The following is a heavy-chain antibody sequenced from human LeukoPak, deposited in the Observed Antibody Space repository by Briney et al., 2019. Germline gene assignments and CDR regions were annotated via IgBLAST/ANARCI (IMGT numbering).Heavy chain of an antibody. CDR1: GFTFSSYS. Sequence: GGSLRLSCAASGFTFSSYSMNWVRQAPGKGLEWVSSISSSSSYIYYADSVKGRFTTSRDNAKNSLYLQMNSLRAEDTAVYYCAREVCSGGSCLHIDPWGQGTLVTVSS. D-gene: IGHD2-15*01. CDR2: ISSSSSYI. CDR3: AREVCSGGSCLHIDP. J-gene: IGHJ5*02. V-gene: IGHV3-21*01.